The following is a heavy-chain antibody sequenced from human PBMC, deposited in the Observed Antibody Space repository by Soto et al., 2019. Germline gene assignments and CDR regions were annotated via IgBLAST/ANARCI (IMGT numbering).Heavy chain of an antibody. D-gene: IGHD4-17*01. CDR3: ARNTLTTSFDY. CDR1: GGSISSSSYY. J-gene: IGHJ4*02. CDR2: IYYSGST. V-gene: IGHV4-39*01. Sequence: PSETLSLTCTVSGGSISSSSYYWVLIRQPPGKGLEWIGSIYYSGSTYYNPSLKSRVTISVDTSKNQFSLKLSSVTAADTAVYYCARNTLTTSFDYWGQGALVTVSS.